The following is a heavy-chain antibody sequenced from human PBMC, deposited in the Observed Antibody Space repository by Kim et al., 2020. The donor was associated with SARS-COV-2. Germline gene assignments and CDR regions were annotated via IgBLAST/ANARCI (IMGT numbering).Heavy chain of an antibody. D-gene: IGHD1-20*01. CDR3: ARIHNWNILTGDAGDAFDV. Sequence: SETLYLTCAVYGGSLSGYFWTWIRQSPAKGLEWIGEIKYDGYTNYNPSLRSRVTVSLDTSRNQFSLKLTSLTAADTGVYFCARIHNWNILTGDAGDAFDV. CDR1: GGSLSGYF. CDR2: IKYDGYT. V-gene: IGHV4-34*01. J-gene: IGHJ3*01.